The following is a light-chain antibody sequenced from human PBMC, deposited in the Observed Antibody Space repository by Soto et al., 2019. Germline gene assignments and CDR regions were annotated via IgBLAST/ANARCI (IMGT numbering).Light chain of an antibody. CDR3: QQRSNWPSLT. CDR2: DAS. V-gene: IGKV3-11*01. Sequence: EVVVTQSPDTLSLSPGETATLSCRASQSVSSYLAWYQQKPGQAPRLLIYDASNRATGIPARFSGSGSETDFTLTISSLEPEDSAVYYCQQRSNWPSLTFGGGTKVDIK. CDR1: QSVSSY. J-gene: IGKJ4*01.